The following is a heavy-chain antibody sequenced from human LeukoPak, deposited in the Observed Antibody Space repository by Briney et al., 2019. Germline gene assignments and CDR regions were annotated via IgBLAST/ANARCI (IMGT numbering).Heavy chain of an antibody. V-gene: IGHV3-30*03. J-gene: IGHJ3*02. CDR2: ISYDGSNK. CDR1: GLTFSSYG. CDR3: ASDGELAPPDI. D-gene: IGHD1-26*01. Sequence: PGRSLRLSCAASGLTFSSYGMHWVRQAPGKGLEWVAAISYDGSNKYYADSVKGRFTISRDNSKNTLYLQMNSLRAEDTAVYYCASDGELAPPDIWGQGTMVTVSS.